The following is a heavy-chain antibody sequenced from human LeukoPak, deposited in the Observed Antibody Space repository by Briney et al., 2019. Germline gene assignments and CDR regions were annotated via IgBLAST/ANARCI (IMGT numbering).Heavy chain of an antibody. Sequence: SETLSLTCAVYGGSFSGYYWSWIRQPPGKGLEWIGEINHSGSANYNPSLKSRVTISVDTSKNQFSLKLSSVTAADTAVYYCARRRGGKYKWGQGPLVTVSS. D-gene: IGHD4-23*01. CDR1: GGSFSGYY. V-gene: IGHV4-34*01. J-gene: IGHJ4*02. CDR3: ARRRGGKYK. CDR2: INHSGSA.